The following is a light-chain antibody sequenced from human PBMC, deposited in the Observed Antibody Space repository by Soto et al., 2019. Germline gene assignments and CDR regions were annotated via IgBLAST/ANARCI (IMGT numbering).Light chain of an antibody. Sequence: QSVLTHPPSASGSPGQSVAISCTGTSSDVGGYNYVSWYQQHPGKAPKLMIYEVNKRPSGVPDRFSGSKSGNTASLTVSGLAAEDEADYYCSSYAGSSNVFGTGTKVTVL. CDR1: SSDVGGYNY. CDR2: EVN. CDR3: SSYAGSSNV. V-gene: IGLV2-8*01. J-gene: IGLJ1*01.